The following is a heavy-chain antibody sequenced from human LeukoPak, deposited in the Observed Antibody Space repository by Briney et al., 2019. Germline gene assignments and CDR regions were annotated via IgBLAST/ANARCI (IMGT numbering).Heavy chain of an antibody. V-gene: IGHV4-59*01. CDR1: GGSISSYY. J-gene: IGHJ6*03. Sequence: SETLSLTCTVSGGSISSYYWSWIRQPPGKGLEWIGYIYYSGSTNYNPSLKSRVTISVDTSKNQFSLKLSSVTAADTAVYYCARGYYDILTGYYGYYHYYMDVWGKGTTVTVSS. CDR2: IYYSGST. D-gene: IGHD3-9*01. CDR3: ARGYYDILTGYYGYYHYYMDV.